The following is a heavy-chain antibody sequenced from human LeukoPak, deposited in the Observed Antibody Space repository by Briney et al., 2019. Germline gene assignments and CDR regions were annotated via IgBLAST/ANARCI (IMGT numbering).Heavy chain of an antibody. CDR1: GGSISSSY. CDR2: IYYSGST. CDR3: AREIIVTGTRDWFDP. V-gene: IGHV4-59*01. J-gene: IGHJ5*02. Sequence: SETLSLTCTVSGGSISSSYWSWFRQPPGKGLEWIGYIYYSGSTNYDPSLKSRVTISVDTSKNHFSLKLSSETAADTAVYYCAREIIVTGTRDWFDPWGQGTLVTVSS. D-gene: IGHD6-19*01.